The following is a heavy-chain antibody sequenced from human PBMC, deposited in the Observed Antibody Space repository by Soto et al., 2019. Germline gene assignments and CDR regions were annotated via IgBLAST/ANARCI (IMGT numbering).Heavy chain of an antibody. CDR1: GFTFSDHY. J-gene: IGHJ6*02. V-gene: IGHV3-72*01. D-gene: IGHD1-26*01. CDR3: ARGAVGSYLYYYYYGMDV. Sequence: QTGGSLRLSCAASGFTFSDHYMDWVRQAPGKGLEWVGRTRNKANSYTTEYAASVKGRFTISRDDSKNSLYLQMNSLKTEDTAVYYCARGAVGSYLYYYYYGMDVWGQGTTVTVSS. CDR2: TRNKANSYTT.